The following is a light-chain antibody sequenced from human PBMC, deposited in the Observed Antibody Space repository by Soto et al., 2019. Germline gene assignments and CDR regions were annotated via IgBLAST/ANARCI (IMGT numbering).Light chain of an antibody. V-gene: IGLV2-8*01. J-gene: IGLJ1*01. CDR3: SSYVGTNSYV. CDR1: SSEVGGYNY. CDR2: EVY. Sequence: QSALTQPPSASGSPGQSVTISCTGTSSEVGGYNYVSWYQHHPGKAPKLIIYEVYKRPSGVPDRFSGSKSGNTAALTVSGLQAEDEADYYCSSYVGTNSYVFGTGTRSPS.